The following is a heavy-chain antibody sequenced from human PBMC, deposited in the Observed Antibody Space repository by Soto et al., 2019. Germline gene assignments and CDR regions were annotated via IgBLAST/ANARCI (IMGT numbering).Heavy chain of an antibody. Sequence: ASVKVSCKASGYTFTSYAMHWVRQAPGQRLEWMGWINAGNGNTKYSQKFQGRVTITRDTSASTAYMELSSLRSEDTAVYYCARTTICSSTSCTTDWFDPWGQGTLVTV. V-gene: IGHV1-3*01. J-gene: IGHJ5*02. CDR3: ARTTICSSTSCTTDWFDP. CDR2: INAGNGNT. D-gene: IGHD2-2*01. CDR1: GYTFTSYA.